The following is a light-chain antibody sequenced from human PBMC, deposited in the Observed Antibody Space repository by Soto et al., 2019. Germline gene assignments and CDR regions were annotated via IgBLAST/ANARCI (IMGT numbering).Light chain of an antibody. CDR1: TSNIETNT. J-gene: IGLJ1*01. CDR3: AAWDVSLNGPHYV. Sequence: QSVLTQPPSASGTPGQRVTISCSGSTSNIETNTVSWFQQLPRTAPKLLIYSNNQRPSGVPDRFSGSKSGTSASLAISGLQSEDEADYYCAAWDVSLNGPHYVFGTGTKVTVL. V-gene: IGLV1-44*01. CDR2: SNN.